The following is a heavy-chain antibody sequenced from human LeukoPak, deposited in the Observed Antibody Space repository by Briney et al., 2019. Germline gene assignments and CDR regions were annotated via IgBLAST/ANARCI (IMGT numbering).Heavy chain of an antibody. CDR2: SDYSGST. CDR3: ATTMTARPHDAFDI. J-gene: IGHJ3*02. CDR1: GASIRSRSYY. Sequence: SETLSLTCTVSGASIRSRSYYWAWIRQSPGKGPEWIGSSDYSGSTSYNLSLKSRVTMSVDTSTNQFSLRLSSVTAADTAVYYCATTMTARPHDAFDIWGQGTMVAVS. V-gene: IGHV4-39*01. D-gene: IGHD6-6*01.